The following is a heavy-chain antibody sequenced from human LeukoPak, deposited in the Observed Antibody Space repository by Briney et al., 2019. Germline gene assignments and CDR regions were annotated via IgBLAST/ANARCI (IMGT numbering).Heavy chain of an antibody. CDR2: ISAYNGNT. CDR1: GYTFTSYD. Sequence: EASVKVSCKASGYTFTSYDINWVRQATGQGLEWMGWISAYNGNTNYAQKLQGRVTMTTDTSTSTAHMELRSLRSDDTAVYYCARDEGPSSGWYWALNWFDPWGQGTLVTVSS. V-gene: IGHV1-18*01. CDR3: ARDEGPSSGWYWALNWFDP. D-gene: IGHD6-19*01. J-gene: IGHJ5*02.